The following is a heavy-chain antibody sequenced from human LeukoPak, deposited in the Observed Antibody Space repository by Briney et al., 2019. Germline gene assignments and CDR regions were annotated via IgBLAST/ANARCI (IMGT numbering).Heavy chain of an antibody. J-gene: IGHJ1*01. CDR2: ITGSGGST. V-gene: IGHV3-23*01. D-gene: IGHD3-22*01. CDR3: AKDVGIVSQH. Sequence: GGSLRLSWAAPGFTFTSYAMSWVRQAPGKGLEWVSGITGSGGSTYYADSVKGRFTISRDNSKNTLYLQMNSLRAEDTAVYYCAKDVGIVSQHWGQGTLVTVSS. CDR1: GFTFTSYA.